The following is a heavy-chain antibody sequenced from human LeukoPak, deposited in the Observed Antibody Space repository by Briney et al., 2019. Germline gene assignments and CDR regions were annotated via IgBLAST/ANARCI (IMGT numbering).Heavy chain of an antibody. CDR2: ISGYNGNT. CDR3: ARDPFRHIVVVPSAITGLDP. J-gene: IGHJ5*02. D-gene: IGHD2-2*01. V-gene: IGHV1-18*01. CDR1: GYTFTNYG. Sequence: ASVKVSCKASGYTFTNYGITWVRQAPGQGLEWMGWISGYNGNTNYAQNLQGRVTMTTDTSTTTAYMELRSLRFEYTAVYFCARDPFRHIVVVPSAITGLDPWGQGTLVTVSS.